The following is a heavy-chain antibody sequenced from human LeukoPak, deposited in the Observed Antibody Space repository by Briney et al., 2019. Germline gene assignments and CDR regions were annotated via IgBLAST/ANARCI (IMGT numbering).Heavy chain of an antibody. D-gene: IGHD6-6*01. V-gene: IGHV4-34*01. CDR3: ARGRFEYSSLSIPKPNYYYYMDV. CDR2: INHSGST. CDR1: GGSFSGYY. J-gene: IGHJ6*03. Sequence: SETLSLTCAVYGGSFSGYYWSWIRQPPGKGLEWIGEINHSGSTNYNPSLKSRATISVDTSKNQFSLKLSSVTAADTAVYYCARGRFEYSSLSIPKPNYYYYMDVWGKGTTVTVSS.